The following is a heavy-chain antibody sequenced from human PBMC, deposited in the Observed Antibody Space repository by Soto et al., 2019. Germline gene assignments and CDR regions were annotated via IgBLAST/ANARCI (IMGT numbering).Heavy chain of an antibody. CDR2: ISYDDGDNK. V-gene: IGHV3-30-3*01. Sequence: GGSLRLSCAASGFTFSSFNMHWVRQAPGKGLELVAVISYDDGDNKSYADSVKGRFTISRDNSKNTVHLQMNSLRPEDTAVYYCARTTVVSGTPDFDYWGQGTLVTVSS. J-gene: IGHJ4*02. CDR1: GFTFSSFN. CDR3: ARTTVVSGTPDFDY. D-gene: IGHD4-4*01.